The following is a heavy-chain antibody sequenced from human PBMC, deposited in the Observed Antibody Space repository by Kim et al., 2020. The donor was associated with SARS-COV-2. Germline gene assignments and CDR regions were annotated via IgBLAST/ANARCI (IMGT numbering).Heavy chain of an antibody. Sequence: VKGRFTISRDNAKNSLYLQRDSLGAEDTALYYCAKDIRWGSSLVRSFDYWGQGTLVTVSS. J-gene: IGHJ4*02. CDR3: AKDIRWGSSLVRSFDY. V-gene: IGHV3-9*01. D-gene: IGHD6-6*01.